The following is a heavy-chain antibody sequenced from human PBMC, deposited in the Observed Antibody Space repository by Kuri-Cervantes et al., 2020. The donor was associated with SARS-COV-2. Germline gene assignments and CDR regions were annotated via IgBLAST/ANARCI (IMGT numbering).Heavy chain of an antibody. J-gene: IGHJ4*02. CDR2: IDWDDDK. V-gene: IGHV2-70*11. D-gene: IGHD4-11*01. CDR1: GFSLNTSEMC. CDR3: ARIQATTVIADY. Sequence: SGPTLVKPTQTLTLTCTFSGFSLNTSEMCVSWIRRPPGKALEWLARIDWDDDKYYSTSLKTRLIISKDTSKNQVVLTMTNMDPVDTATYYCARIQATTVIADYWGQGTLVTVSS.